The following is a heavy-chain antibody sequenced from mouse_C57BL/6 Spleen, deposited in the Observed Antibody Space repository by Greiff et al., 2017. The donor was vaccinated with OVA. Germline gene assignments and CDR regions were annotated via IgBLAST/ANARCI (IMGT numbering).Heavy chain of an antibody. Sequence: VQLQQSGPELVKPGASVKMSCKASGYTFTDYNMHWVKQSHGKSLEWIGYINPNNGGTSYNQKFKGKATLTVNKSSSTAYMELRSLTAEDSAVYYCARPLGGWYFDVWGTGTTVTVSS. CDR2: INPNNGGT. D-gene: IGHD3-1*01. CDR3: ARPLGGWYFDV. J-gene: IGHJ1*03. V-gene: IGHV1-22*01. CDR1: GYTFTDYN.